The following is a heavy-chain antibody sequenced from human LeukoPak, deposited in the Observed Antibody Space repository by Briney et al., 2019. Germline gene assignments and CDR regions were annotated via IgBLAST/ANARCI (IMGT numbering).Heavy chain of an antibody. J-gene: IGHJ3*02. CDR1: GFTFSSYA. D-gene: IGHD3-22*01. V-gene: IGHV3-48*04. CDR2: ISSSSSTI. CDR3: AREIRITMIGGAFDI. Sequence: GGSLRLSCAASGFTFSSYAMSWVRQAPGKGLEWVSYISSSSSTIYYADSVKGRFTISRDNAKNSLYLQMNSLRAEDTAVYYCAREIRITMIGGAFDIWGQGTMVTVSS.